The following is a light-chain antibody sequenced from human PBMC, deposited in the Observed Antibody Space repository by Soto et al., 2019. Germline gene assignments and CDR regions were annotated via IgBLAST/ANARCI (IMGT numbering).Light chain of an antibody. J-gene: IGKJ1*01. V-gene: IGKV3-15*01. CDR2: GAS. CDR1: PSLSNN. Sequence: EIVMTQSPATLSVCAGERATLCCGPSPSLSNNLARYQQTPAQAPRLLIYGASTRATGIPARFSGSGSGTEFTLTISSLQSEDFAVYYCQQYNDWPRTFGQGTKV. CDR3: QQYNDWPRT.